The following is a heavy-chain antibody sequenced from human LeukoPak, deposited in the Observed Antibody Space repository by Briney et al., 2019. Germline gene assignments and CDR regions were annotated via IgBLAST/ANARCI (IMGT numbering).Heavy chain of an antibody. CDR1: GFTFSSYA. D-gene: IGHD2-2*01. J-gene: IGHJ4*02. Sequence: PGGSLRLSCAASGFTFSSYAMNWVRQASGKGLEWVSAISGSGGSTYYADSVKGRFTISRDNSKNTLYLQMNSLRAEDAAVYYCAKGAGFTRQYYFDYWGQGTLVTVSS. CDR3: AKGAGFTRQYYFDY. CDR2: ISGSGGST. V-gene: IGHV3-23*01.